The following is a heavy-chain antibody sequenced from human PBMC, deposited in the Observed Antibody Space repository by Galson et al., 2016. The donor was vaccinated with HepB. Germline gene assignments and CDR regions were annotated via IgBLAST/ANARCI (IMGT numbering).Heavy chain of an antibody. Sequence: SLRLACAASGFTFNAHWMNWVRQAPGKGLEWVANIRGDGIVSYYAESVRGRFTISSDNAKNSLYLQMNGLRVDETAVYYSSRERTGIYSDWGQGTLVTVSS. J-gene: IGHJ4*02. CDR3: SRERTGIYSD. CDR2: IRGDGIVS. CDR1: GFTFNAHW. D-gene: IGHD3-10*01. V-gene: IGHV3-7*03.